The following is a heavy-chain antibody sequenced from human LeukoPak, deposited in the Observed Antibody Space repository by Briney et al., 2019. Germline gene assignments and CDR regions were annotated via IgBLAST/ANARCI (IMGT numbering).Heavy chain of an antibody. V-gene: IGHV3-33*01. D-gene: IGHD4-11*01. CDR1: GFTFSSYG. Sequence: PGGSLRLSCAASGFTFSSYGMHWVRQAPGKGLEWVAVIWCDGSNKYYADSVKGRFTISRDNSKNTLYQQMNSLRAEDTAVYYCARARIRNRESASARTTSGFDYWGQGTLVTVSS. CDR2: IWCDGSNK. CDR3: ARARIRNRESASARTTSGFDY. J-gene: IGHJ4*02.